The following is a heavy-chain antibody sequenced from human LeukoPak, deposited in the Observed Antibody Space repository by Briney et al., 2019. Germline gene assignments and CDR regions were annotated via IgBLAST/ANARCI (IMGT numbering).Heavy chain of an antibody. CDR3: ARSGTGDERIGVDY. Sequence: ASAKVSCKASGYTFTSYDINWVRQATGQGLEWMGWMSPNSGNTGYAQNFQGRITFTRDTSISTAYMELSSLRSEDTAVYYCARSGTGDERIGVDYWGQGTLVTVSS. D-gene: IGHD3-10*01. CDR1: GYTFTSYD. V-gene: IGHV1-8*03. CDR2: MSPNSGNT. J-gene: IGHJ4*02.